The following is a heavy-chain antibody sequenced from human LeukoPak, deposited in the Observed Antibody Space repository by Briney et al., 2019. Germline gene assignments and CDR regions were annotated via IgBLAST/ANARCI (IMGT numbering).Heavy chain of an antibody. CDR3: ARGTAALGDYYYYMDV. CDR2: INWNGGST. D-gene: IGHD6-13*01. J-gene: IGHJ6*03. CDR1: GFTFDDYG. V-gene: IGHV3-20*04. Sequence: GGSLRLSCAASGFTFDDYGMSWVRQAPGKGLEWVSGINWNGGSTGYADSVKGRFTISRDNAKNSLYLQMNSLRAEDTAVYYCARGTAALGDYYYYMDVWGKGTTVTVSS.